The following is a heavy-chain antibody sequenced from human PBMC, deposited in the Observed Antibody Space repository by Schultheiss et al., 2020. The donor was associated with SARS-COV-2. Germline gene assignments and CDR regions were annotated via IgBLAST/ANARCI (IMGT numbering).Heavy chain of an antibody. V-gene: IGHV3-74*01. Sequence: GGSLRLSCAASGFTFSSYAMSWVRQAPGKGLVWVSRINSDGSSTSYADSVKGRFTISRDNSKNTLYLQMSSLRAEDTAVYYCVKAQVVPAAIGDYWGQGTLVTVSS. CDR3: VKAQVVPAAIGDY. J-gene: IGHJ4*02. CDR1: GFTFSSYA. CDR2: INSDGSST. D-gene: IGHD2-2*01.